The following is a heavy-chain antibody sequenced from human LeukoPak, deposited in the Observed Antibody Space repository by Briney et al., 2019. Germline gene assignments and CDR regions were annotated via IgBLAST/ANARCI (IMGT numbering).Heavy chain of an antibody. CDR1: GYTFTGYY. CDR3: ARVWSNVLPPGY. V-gene: IGHV1-2*02. CDR2: INPNSGGT. D-gene: IGHD2-15*01. Sequence: ASVKVSCKASGYTFTGYYMHWARQAPGQGLEWMGWINPNSGGTNYAQKFQGRVTMTRDTSISTAYMELSRLRSDDTAVYYCARVWSNVLPPGYWGQGTLVTVSS. J-gene: IGHJ4*02.